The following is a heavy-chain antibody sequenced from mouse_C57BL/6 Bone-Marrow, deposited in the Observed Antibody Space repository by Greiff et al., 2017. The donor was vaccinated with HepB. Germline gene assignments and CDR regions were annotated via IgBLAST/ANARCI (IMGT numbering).Heavy chain of an antibody. CDR2: IYPRSGNT. CDR1: GYTFTSYG. J-gene: IGHJ3*01. CDR3: ARLDYYYGSSSLAWFAY. V-gene: IGHV1-81*01. Sequence: QVQLQQSGAELARPGASVKLSCKASGYTFTSYGISWVKQSTGQGLEWIGEIYPRSGNTYYNEKFKGKATLTADKSSSTAYMALRSLTSEDSAVYFCARLDYYYGSSSLAWFAYWGQGTLVTVSA. D-gene: IGHD1-1*01.